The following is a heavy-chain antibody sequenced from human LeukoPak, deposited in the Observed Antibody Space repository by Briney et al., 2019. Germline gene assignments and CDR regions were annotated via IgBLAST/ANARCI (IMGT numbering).Heavy chain of an antibody. CDR1: GFTFSSYS. CDR2: ISSSSSYI. J-gene: IGHJ3*02. CDR3: ARSGIVGAISAFDI. Sequence: PGGSLRLSCAASGFTFSSYSMNWVRQAPGKGLEWVSSISSSSSYIYYADSVKGRFTISRDNAKNSLYLQMNSLRAKDTAVYYCARSGIVGAISAFDIWGQGTMVTVSS. V-gene: IGHV3-21*01. D-gene: IGHD1-26*01.